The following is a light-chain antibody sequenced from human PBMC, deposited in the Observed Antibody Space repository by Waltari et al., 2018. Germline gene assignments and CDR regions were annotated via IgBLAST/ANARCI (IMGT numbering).Light chain of an antibody. CDR1: NNHVDQAR. Sequence: QAGLPQPPSVSKGLRPPAPPTCTGPNNHVDQARPTWLQQPQGHPPKLLSYSKKNRPPGTSERFSASRSGNTASLTITGRQPEDEADYYCSAWDGNLKIYIFGPGTRVTVL. CDR2: SKK. V-gene: IGLV10-54*04. J-gene: IGLJ1*01. CDR3: SAWDGNLKIYI.